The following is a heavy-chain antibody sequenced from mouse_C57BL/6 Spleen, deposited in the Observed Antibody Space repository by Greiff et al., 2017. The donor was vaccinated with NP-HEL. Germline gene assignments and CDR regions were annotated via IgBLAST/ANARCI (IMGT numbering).Heavy chain of an antibody. CDR2: ISDGGSYT. J-gene: IGHJ3*01. Sequence: EVKLVESGGGLVKPGGSLKLSCAASGFTFSSYAMSWVRQTPEKRLEWVATISDGGSYTYYPDNVKGRFTISRDIAKNNLYLQMSHLKSEDTAMYYCARDRDDYGFAYWGQGTLVTVSA. CDR1: GFTFSSYA. D-gene: IGHD2-4*01. CDR3: ARDRDDYGFAY. V-gene: IGHV5-4*01.